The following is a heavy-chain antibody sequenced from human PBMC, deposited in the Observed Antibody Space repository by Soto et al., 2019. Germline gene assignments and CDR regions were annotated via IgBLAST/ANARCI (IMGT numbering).Heavy chain of an antibody. CDR1: GYTFTSYG. J-gene: IGHJ6*02. CDR2: ISAYNGNT. V-gene: IGHV1-18*01. D-gene: IGHD1-26*01. Sequence: QVQLVQSGAEVKKPGASVKVSCKASGYTFTSYGISWVRQALGQGLEWMGWISAYNGNTNYAQKRQGRVTMTTEPSTSTAYMELRSLRSDDTAVYYCARREPPLAHSSDYYYYGMDVWGQGTTVTVSS. CDR3: ARREPPLAHSSDYYYYGMDV.